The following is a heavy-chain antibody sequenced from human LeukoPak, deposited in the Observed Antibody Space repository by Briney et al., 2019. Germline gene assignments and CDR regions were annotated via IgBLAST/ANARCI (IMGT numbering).Heavy chain of an antibody. D-gene: IGHD1-14*01. CDR3: ATDLYNWNHAYWFDP. CDR1: GYTFTSYD. V-gene: IGHV1-8*01. Sequence: GASVKVSCKASGYTFTSYDINWVRQATGQGLEWMGWMNPKSGNTGYAQKFQGRVTFTRITSIDTAYMELSSLRSEDTAVYYCATDLYNWNHAYWFDPWGQGTLVTVSS. CDR2: MNPKSGNT. J-gene: IGHJ5*02.